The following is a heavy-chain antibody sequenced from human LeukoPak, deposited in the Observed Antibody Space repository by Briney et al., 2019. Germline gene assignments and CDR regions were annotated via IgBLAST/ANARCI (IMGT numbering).Heavy chain of an antibody. CDR3: ARAGYYDSSGYYYYYGMDV. Sequence: ASVKVSRKASGYTFTSYGISWVRQAPGQGLEWMGWISAYNGNTNYAQKLQGRVTMTTDTSTSTAYMELRSLRSDDTAVYYCARAGYYDSSGYYYYYGMDVWGQGTTVTVSS. V-gene: IGHV1-18*01. D-gene: IGHD3-22*01. J-gene: IGHJ6*02. CDR1: GYTFTSYG. CDR2: ISAYNGNT.